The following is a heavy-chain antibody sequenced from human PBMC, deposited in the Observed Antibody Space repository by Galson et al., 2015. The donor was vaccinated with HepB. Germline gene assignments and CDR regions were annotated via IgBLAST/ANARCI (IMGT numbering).Heavy chain of an antibody. CDR1: GYSFNSYA. Sequence: VKVSCKGSGYSFNSYALHWVRQAPGQRLEWVGWINAGNGNTRSSQRFQGRVTITSDTSASTVYMELSSLRPEDTAIYYCARGDYDILTGYYVASFDVWGQGTMVTVSS. D-gene: IGHD3-9*01. CDR2: INAGNGNT. J-gene: IGHJ3*01. V-gene: IGHV1-3*01. CDR3: ARGDYDILTGYYVASFDV.